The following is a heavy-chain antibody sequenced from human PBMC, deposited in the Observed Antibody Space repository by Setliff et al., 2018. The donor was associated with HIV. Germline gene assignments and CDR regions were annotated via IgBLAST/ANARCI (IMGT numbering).Heavy chain of an antibody. CDR1: GGTFGIYG. CDR3: ARESACSSTSCPKVLDY. Sequence: SVKVSCKASGGTFGIYGISWVRQAPGQGLEWMGGTIPMFGTANYAQEFQGRVTITTDESTNTGYMELSSLRSEDTAVYYCARESACSSTSCPKVLDYWGQGTLVTVSS. J-gene: IGHJ4*02. D-gene: IGHD2-2*01. V-gene: IGHV1-69*05. CDR2: TIPMFGTA.